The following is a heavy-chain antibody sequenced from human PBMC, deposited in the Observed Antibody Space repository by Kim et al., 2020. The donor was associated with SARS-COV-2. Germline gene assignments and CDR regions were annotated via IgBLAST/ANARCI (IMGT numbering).Heavy chain of an antibody. CDR2: IYPGDSDT. D-gene: IGHD6-13*01. CDR1: GYSFTSYW. Sequence: GASLKISCKGSGYSFTSYWIGWVRQMPGKGLEWMGIIYPGDSDTRYSPSFQGQVTISADKSISTAYLQWSSLKASDTAMYYCARLLISGIAAPSAVEYFQHWGQGTLVTVSS. V-gene: IGHV5-51*01. J-gene: IGHJ1*01. CDR3: ARLLISGIAAPSAVEYFQH.